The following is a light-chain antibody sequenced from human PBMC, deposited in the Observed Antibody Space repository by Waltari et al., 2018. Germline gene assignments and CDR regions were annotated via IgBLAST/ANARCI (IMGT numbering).Light chain of an antibody. CDR1: RDIGLY. V-gene: IGKV1-16*01. CDR3: LQYYSYPAT. Sequence: DVQMTQSPSSLSASVGDRVTITCRASRDIGLYLAWFQQKPGKAPRALIYTASSLQSGAPSTFSGSGSGTEFTLTISSLQPEDFATYYCLQYYSYPATFGPGTKVDF. J-gene: IGKJ3*01. CDR2: TAS.